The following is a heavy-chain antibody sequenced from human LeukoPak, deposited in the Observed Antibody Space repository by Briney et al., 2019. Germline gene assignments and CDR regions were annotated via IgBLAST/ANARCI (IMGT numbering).Heavy chain of an antibody. V-gene: IGHV4-39*01. J-gene: IGHJ4*02. CDR3: ARRVSRGWTDGVGRYFDY. Sequence: PSETLSLTCTVSGGSISSSSYYWGWIRQPPGKGLEWIGSIYYSGSTYYNPSLKSRVTVSVDTSKNQFSLKLSSVTAADSAVYYCARRVSRGWTDGVGRYFDYWGQGTLVTVSS. CDR2: IYYSGST. CDR1: GGSISSSSYY. D-gene: IGHD6-19*01.